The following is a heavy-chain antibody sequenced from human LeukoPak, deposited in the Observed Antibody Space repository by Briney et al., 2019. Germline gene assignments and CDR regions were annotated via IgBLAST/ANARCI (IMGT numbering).Heavy chain of an antibody. CDR3: ARGGNWNDAFDI. V-gene: IGHV4-30-2*01. CDR1: GGSFSSGGYY. CDR2: SYHSGNT. Sequence: PSQTLSLTCTVSGGSFSSGGYYWSWIRQPPGKGPEWIGYSYHSGNTYYNPSLKSRVTISIDRSKNQFSLDLMSVTAADTAMYYCARGGNWNDAFDIWGQGTMVTVSS. J-gene: IGHJ3*02. D-gene: IGHD1-1*01.